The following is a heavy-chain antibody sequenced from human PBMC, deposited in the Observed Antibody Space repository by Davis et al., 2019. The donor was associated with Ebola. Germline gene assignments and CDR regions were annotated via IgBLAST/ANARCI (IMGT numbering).Heavy chain of an antibody. CDR1: GFTFGDYA. Sequence: PGGSLRLSCTASGFTFGDYAMSWFRQAPGKGLEWVGFIRSKAYGGTTEYAASVKGRFTISRDDSKSIAYLQMNSLKTEDTAVYYCTTEFFNLMTTVVTLPPRRPLDYWGQGTLATVSS. J-gene: IGHJ4*02. CDR3: TTEFFNLMTTVVTLPPRRPLDY. D-gene: IGHD4-23*01. CDR2: IRSKAYGGTT. V-gene: IGHV3-49*03.